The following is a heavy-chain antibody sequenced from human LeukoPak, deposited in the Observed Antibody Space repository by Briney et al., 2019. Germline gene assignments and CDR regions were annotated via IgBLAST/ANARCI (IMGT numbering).Heavy chain of an antibody. Sequence: GSLRLSCAASGFTYDDYAMHWVRQAPGKGLEWIGYIYYSGSTNYNPSLKSRVTISVDTSKNQFSLKLSSVTAADTAVYYCARLEYYYGSGSSFDPWGQGTLVTVSS. CDR2: IYYSGST. CDR1: GFTYDDYA. J-gene: IGHJ5*02. D-gene: IGHD3-10*01. V-gene: IGHV4-59*08. CDR3: ARLEYYYGSGSSFDP.